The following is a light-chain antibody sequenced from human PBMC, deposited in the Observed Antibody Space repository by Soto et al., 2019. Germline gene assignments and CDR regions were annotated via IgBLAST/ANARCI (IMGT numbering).Light chain of an antibody. CDR1: QSIGSW. Sequence: DIQMTQSPSTLSASVGDRVTITCRASQSIGSWLAWYQQKPGKAPKLLIYDAYSLESGVQSRFSGSGSGTEFTLTIRSLQPDDFATYYCKQYNSYPVTFGQGTKVDI. V-gene: IGKV1-5*01. CDR2: DAY. J-gene: IGKJ1*01. CDR3: KQYNSYPVT.